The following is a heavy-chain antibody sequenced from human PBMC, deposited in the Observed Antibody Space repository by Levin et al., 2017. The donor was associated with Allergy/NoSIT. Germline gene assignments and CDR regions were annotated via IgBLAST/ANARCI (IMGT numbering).Heavy chain of an antibody. V-gene: IGHV3-21*01. CDR2: ISSSSSYI. J-gene: IGHJ4*02. D-gene: IGHD4-11*01. Sequence: GGSLRLSCAASGFTFSSYSMNWVRQAPGKGLEWVSSISSSSSYIYYADSVKGRFTISRDNAKNSLYLQMNSLRAEDTAVYYCARAKMTTVTTFDYWGQGTLVTVSS. CDR3: ARAKMTTVTTFDY. CDR1: GFTFSSYS.